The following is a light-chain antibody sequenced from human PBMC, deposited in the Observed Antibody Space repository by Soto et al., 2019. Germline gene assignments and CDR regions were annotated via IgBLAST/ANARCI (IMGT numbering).Light chain of an antibody. CDR3: AAWDDSLSGQSV. V-gene: IGLV1-47*01. CDR1: SSNIKSNY. CDR2: RNN. J-gene: IGLJ1*01. Sequence: QSLLTQPPSATGTPGQRVTISWSGSSSNIKSNYVYWYQQLPGTAPKLLIYRNNQRPSGVPDRFSGSKSGTSASLAISGLRSEDDADYYCAAWDDSLSGQSVFGTGTKVTGL.